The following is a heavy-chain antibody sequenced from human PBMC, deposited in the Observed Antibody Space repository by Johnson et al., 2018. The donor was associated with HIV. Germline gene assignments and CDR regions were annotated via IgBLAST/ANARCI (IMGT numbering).Heavy chain of an antibody. CDR2: ITWDGGST. V-gene: IGHV3-43D*03. CDR3: AKDQWYNWNYVIPDAFDI. D-gene: IGHD1-7*01. Sequence: VQLVESGGVVVQPGGSLRLSCAASGFTFDDYAMHWVRQAPGKGLEWVSLITWDGGSTFYADSVKGRFTISRDKSKDSLYLQMNSLRAEDTALYFCAKDQWYNWNYVIPDAFDIWGQGTMVTVSS. CDR1: GFTFDDYA. J-gene: IGHJ3*02.